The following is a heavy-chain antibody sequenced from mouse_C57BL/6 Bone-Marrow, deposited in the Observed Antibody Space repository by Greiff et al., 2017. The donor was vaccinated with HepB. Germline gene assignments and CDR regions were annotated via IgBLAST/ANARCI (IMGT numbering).Heavy chain of an antibody. CDR2: IDPSDSYT. Sequence: QVHVKQPGAELVRPGTSVKLSCKASGYTFTSYWMHWVKQRPGQGLEWIGVIDPSDSYTNYNQKFKGKATLTVDTSSSTAYMQLSSLTSEDSAVYFCARGDSTTVVADYAMDYWGQGTSVTVSS. D-gene: IGHD1-1*01. CDR3: ARGDSTTVVADYAMDY. J-gene: IGHJ4*01. CDR1: GYTFTSYW. V-gene: IGHV1-59*01.